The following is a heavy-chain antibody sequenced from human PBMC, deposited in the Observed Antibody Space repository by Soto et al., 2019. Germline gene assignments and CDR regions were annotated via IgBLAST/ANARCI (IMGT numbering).Heavy chain of an antibody. Sequence: QLVESGGGVVQPGGSLRLSCATSGFTFNTYWMTWVRQAPGKGLEWVANIKEDGSEENYVDSVKGRFTISRDNGKNSLFLQMNRLMREDSAVYYCVRSFSFDWLLFTLDYWGQGTLVCVSS. CDR2: IKEDGSEE. V-gene: IGHV3-7*01. J-gene: IGHJ4*02. CDR1: GFTFNTYW. D-gene: IGHD3-9*01. CDR3: VRSFSFDWLLFTLDY.